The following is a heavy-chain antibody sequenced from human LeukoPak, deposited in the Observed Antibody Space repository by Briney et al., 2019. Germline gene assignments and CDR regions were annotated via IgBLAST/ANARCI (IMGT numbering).Heavy chain of an antibody. V-gene: IGHV3-7*05. Sequence: GGSLRLSCAASGFTFSSYWMIWVRQAPGKGLEWVANIHQNGSEKYNAAPVKGRFTISRDNSKNPLYLKMNRLRAADTAVYYCARNPPRYFNWGQGTLVTVSA. D-gene: IGHD1-26*01. J-gene: IGHJ4*02. CDR2: IHQNGSEK. CDR1: GFTFSSYW. CDR3: ARNPPRYFN.